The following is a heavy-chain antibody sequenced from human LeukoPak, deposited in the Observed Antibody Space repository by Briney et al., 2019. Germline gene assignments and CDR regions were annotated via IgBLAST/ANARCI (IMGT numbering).Heavy chain of an antibody. J-gene: IGHJ4*02. V-gene: IGHV3-23*01. CDR1: GFTFSVAA. CDR3: AKDSVVTMIVVVITTALDY. Sequence: GGSLRLSCAASGFTFSVAAMTWVRQAPGKGLEWVSLIGASGESTYYADSVKGRFTISRDNSKNTLSLQMNSLRAEDTAVYYCAKDSVVTMIVVVITTALDYWGQGTLVTVSS. CDR2: IGASGEST. D-gene: IGHD3-22*01.